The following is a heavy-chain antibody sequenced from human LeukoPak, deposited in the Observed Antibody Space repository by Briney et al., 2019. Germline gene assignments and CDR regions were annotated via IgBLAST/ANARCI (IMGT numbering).Heavy chain of an antibody. V-gene: IGHV1-8*01. D-gene: IGHD3-22*01. CDR3: ARGPVRITMIVVVITKDNWFDP. CDR1: GYTFTSYD. J-gene: IGHJ5*02. CDR2: MNPNSGNT. Sequence: ASVKVSCKASGYTFTSYDINLVRQATGQGLEWMGWMNPNSGNTGYAQKFQGRVTMTRNTSISTAYMELSSLRSEDTAVYYCARGPVRITMIVVVITKDNWFDPWGQGTLVTVSS.